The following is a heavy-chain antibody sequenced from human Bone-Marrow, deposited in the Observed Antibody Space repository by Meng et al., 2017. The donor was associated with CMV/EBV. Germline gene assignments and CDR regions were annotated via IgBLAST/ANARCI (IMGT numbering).Heavy chain of an antibody. CDR1: VFTFSSYA. D-gene: IGHD3-10*01. Sequence: CAASVFTFSSYAMSWVRQAPGKGLEWVSAISGSGGSTYYADSVKGRFTISRDNSKNTLYLQMNSLRAEDTAVYYCAKVVSYYYGSGFDYWGQGTLVTSP. CDR3: AKVVSYYYGSGFDY. J-gene: IGHJ4*02. CDR2: ISGSGGST. V-gene: IGHV3-23*01.